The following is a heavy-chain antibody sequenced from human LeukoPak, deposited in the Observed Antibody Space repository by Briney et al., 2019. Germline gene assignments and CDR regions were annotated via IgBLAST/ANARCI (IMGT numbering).Heavy chain of an antibody. V-gene: IGHV4-39*01. CDR1: GGSISNSDYY. Sequence: SETLSLTCTVSGGSISNSDYYWGWIRQPPGKGLEWIGSIYYTGSTYYGPSLKSRVTISVDTSKNQFSLKVRSVTAADTAVYYCARGLRGYSYGWVKWWDYWGQGTLATVSS. D-gene: IGHD5-18*01. J-gene: IGHJ4*02. CDR3: ARGLRGYSYGWVKWWDY. CDR2: IYYTGST.